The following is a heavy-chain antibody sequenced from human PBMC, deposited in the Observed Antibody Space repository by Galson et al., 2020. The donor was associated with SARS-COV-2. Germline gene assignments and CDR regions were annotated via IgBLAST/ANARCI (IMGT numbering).Heavy chain of an antibody. D-gene: IGHD6-19*01. V-gene: IGHV1-24*01. CDR3: ATAPAIAVAVRSNWFDP. CDR2: FDPEDGET. CDR1: GYTLTELS. Sequence: ASVKVSCKVSGYTLTELSMHWVRQAPGKGLEWMGGFDPEDGETIYAQKFQGRVTMTEDTSTDTAYMELSSLRSEDTAVYYCATAPAIAVAVRSNWFDPWGQGTLVTVSS. J-gene: IGHJ5*02.